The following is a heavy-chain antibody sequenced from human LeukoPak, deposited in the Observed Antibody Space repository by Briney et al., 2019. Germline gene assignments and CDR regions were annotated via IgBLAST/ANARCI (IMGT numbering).Heavy chain of an antibody. CDR1: GYSFTSYW. J-gene: IGHJ3*01. CDR2: IYPADSDT. D-gene: IGHD1-14*01. Sequence: HGESLKISCKGSGYSFTSYWIGWVRQMPGKGLEWMGSIYPADSDTRYSPSFQGQVTISADKSIITAYLQWGSLKASDTAMYYCARRSTTDAFDVWGQGTMVTVSS. V-gene: IGHV5-51*01. CDR3: ARRSTTDAFDV.